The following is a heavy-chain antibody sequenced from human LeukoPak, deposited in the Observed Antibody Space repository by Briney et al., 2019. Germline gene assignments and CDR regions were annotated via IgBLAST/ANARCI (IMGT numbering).Heavy chain of an antibody. D-gene: IGHD5-12*01. CDR2: ISSSGSTI. V-gene: IGHV3-48*03. CDR3: ARDLRSGYSPY. J-gene: IGHJ4*02. Sequence: GGSLRLSCAASGFTFSSYEMNWVRQAPGKGLEWVSYISSSGSTIYYADSVKGRFTISRDNAKNSLYLQMNSLRAEDTAVYYCARDLRSGYSPYWGQGTLVTVSS. CDR1: GFTFSSYE.